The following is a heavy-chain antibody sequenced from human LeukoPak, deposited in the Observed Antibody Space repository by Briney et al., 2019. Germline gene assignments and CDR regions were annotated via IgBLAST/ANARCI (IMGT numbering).Heavy chain of an antibody. CDR3: ARDNDWLNGFDI. V-gene: IGHV1-18*01. J-gene: IGHJ3*02. D-gene: IGHD3-9*01. CDR2: ISVYNGNT. CDR1: GYTFTSYD. Sequence: ASVRLSCKASGYTFTSYDISWVRPAPGQGLEWMGLISVYNGNTNYAQNLQGRLTMTTDTSTSIAYMELRSLRSDDTAVYYCARDNDWLNGFDIWGQGTMVTVSS.